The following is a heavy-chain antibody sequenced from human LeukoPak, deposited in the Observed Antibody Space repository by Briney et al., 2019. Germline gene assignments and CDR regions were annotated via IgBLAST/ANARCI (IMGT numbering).Heavy chain of an antibody. Sequence: PGESLKISCKGSGYSFTSYWIGWVRQMPGKGLERMGNIYPGDSDTRYSPSFQGQVTISADKSISTAYLQWSSLKASDTAMYYCARQEYSSSWYYFDYWGQGTLVTVSS. D-gene: IGHD6-13*01. CDR2: IYPGDSDT. V-gene: IGHV5-51*01. CDR1: GYSFTSYW. CDR3: ARQEYSSSWYYFDY. J-gene: IGHJ4*02.